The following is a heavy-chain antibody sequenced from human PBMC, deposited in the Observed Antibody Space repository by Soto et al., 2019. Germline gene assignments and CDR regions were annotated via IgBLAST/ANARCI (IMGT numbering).Heavy chain of an antibody. CDR3: AADQSAYSSGWYYAVDY. D-gene: IGHD6-19*01. V-gene: IGHV1-58*01. Sequence: GASVKVSCKASGFTFTSSAVQWVRQARGQRLEWIGWIVVGSGNTNYAQKLQERVTITRDMSTSTAYMELSSLRSEDTAVYYCAADQSAYSSGWYYAVDYWGQGTLVTVSS. J-gene: IGHJ4*02. CDR2: IVVGSGNT. CDR1: GFTFTSSA.